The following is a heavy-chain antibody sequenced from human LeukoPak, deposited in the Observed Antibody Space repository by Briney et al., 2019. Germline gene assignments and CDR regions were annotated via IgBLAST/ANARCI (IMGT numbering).Heavy chain of an antibody. Sequence: GGSLRLSCAASGFTFSSYAMTWVRQAPGKGLEWVSAINSGGDSTYYADSVKGRFTISRDKSKNTVYLQMNSLRVEDTAVYYCANRGGIYVGSYYFGSWGQGTLVTVSS. CDR2: INSGGDST. V-gene: IGHV3-23*01. D-gene: IGHD1-26*01. CDR1: GFTFSSYA. J-gene: IGHJ4*02. CDR3: ANRGGIYVGSYYFGS.